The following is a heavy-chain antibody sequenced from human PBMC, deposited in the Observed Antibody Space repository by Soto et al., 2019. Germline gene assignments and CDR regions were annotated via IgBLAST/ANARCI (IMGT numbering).Heavy chain of an antibody. CDR2: SNHSGST. D-gene: IGHD3-10*01. Sequence: QVQLQQWGAGLLKPSETLSLTCAVYGGSFSGYYWSWIRQPPWKGLEWIGESNHSGSTNYNPSLKSGVTTSVDTSKSQFSLKLSSVTAADTAVYYCARGGVVRGVIDYWGQGALVTVSS. CDR3: ARGGVVRGVIDY. J-gene: IGHJ4*02. V-gene: IGHV4-34*01. CDR1: GGSFSGYY.